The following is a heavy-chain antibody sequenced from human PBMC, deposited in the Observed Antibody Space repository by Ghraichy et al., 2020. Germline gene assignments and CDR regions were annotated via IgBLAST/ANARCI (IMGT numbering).Heavy chain of an antibody. Sequence: GGSLRLSCAASVFTFTNYAMSWVRQAPGKGLEWVSAISGSGSTYYADSVTGRFTISRDNSKNTLYLQMNNLRAEDTAEYYCAKFASHIVVVTAIGAFDICGQGTMVTVSS. CDR3: AKFASHIVVVTAIGAFDI. J-gene: IGHJ3*02. D-gene: IGHD2-21*02. V-gene: IGHV3-23*01. CDR2: ISGSGST. CDR1: VFTFTNYA.